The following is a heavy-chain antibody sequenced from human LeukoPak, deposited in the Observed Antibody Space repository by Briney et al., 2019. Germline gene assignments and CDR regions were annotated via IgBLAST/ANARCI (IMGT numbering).Heavy chain of an antibody. Sequence: PSETLSLICTVSGGSIRSYYWSWIRQPAGKGLEWIGRIYSSGSTIYNPSLRSRVTMSVDTSKNQFSLKLSSVTAADTAVYYCARRGGYSGYGPFDYWGQGTLVTVSS. J-gene: IGHJ4*02. D-gene: IGHD5-12*01. CDR1: GGSIRSYY. CDR3: ARRGGYSGYGPFDY. V-gene: IGHV4-4*07. CDR2: IYSSGST.